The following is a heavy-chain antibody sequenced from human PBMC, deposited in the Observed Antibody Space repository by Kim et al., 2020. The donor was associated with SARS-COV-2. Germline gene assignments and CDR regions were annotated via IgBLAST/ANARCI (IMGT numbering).Heavy chain of an antibody. V-gene: IGHV4-34*01. CDR1: GGSFSGYY. D-gene: IGHD3-16*02. Sequence: SETLSLTCAVYGGSFSGYYWSWIRQPPGKGLEWIGEINHSGSTNYNPSLKSRVTISVDTSKNQFSLKLSSVTAADTAVYYCARGGRLRLGELSPLPFDYWGQGTLVTVSS. J-gene: IGHJ4*02. CDR2: INHSGST. CDR3: ARGGRLRLGELSPLPFDY.